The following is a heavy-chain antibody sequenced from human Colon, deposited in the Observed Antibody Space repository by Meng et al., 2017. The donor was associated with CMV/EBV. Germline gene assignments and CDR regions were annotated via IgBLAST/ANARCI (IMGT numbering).Heavy chain of an antibody. V-gene: IGHV3-48*04. CDR1: GFTFRNYD. J-gene: IGHJ4*02. CDR2: ISSSSSTI. CDR3: AKSLVDTAMDLDE. D-gene: IGHD5-18*01. Sequence: GESLKISCAASGFTFRNYDMNWVRQAPGKGLEWVSCISSSSSTIYYADSVKGRFTISRDNAKNSLYLQMNSLRAEDTAVYYCAKSLVDTAMDLDEWSQETLVTVSS.